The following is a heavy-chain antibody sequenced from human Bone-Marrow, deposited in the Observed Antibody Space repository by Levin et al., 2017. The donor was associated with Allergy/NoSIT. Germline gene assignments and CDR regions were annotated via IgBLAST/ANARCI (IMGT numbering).Heavy chain of an antibody. J-gene: IGHJ6*02. CDR2: VSAYSGNT. CDR1: GYTFTTYG. CDR3: AGGHFPYYYYGMDV. Sequence: ASVKVSCKASGYTFTTYGLTWVRQAPGQGLEWMGWVSAYSGNTNYALNLQDRVIMTTDTATKTAYMELTSLRSDDTSVYYCAGGHFPYYYYGMDVRGQGTTVVVSS. V-gene: IGHV1-18*01.